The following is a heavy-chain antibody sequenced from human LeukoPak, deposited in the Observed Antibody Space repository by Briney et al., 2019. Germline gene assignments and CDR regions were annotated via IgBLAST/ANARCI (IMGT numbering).Heavy chain of an antibody. Sequence: ASVKVSCKASGYTFTGYYMHWVRQAPGQGLEWMGWINPNSGGTNYAQKFQGRVTMTRDTSISTAYMELSRLRPDDTAVYYCARDSTIFGVVTIYYYYYMDVWGKGTTVTVSS. V-gene: IGHV1-2*02. CDR1: GYTFTGYY. CDR2: INPNSGGT. J-gene: IGHJ6*03. D-gene: IGHD3-3*01. CDR3: ARDSTIFGVVTIYYYYYMDV.